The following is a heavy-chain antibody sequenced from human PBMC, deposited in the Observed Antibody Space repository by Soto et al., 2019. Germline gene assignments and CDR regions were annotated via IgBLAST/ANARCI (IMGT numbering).Heavy chain of an antibody. Sequence: QVQLVQSGAEVKKPGSSVKVSCKASGGTFSSYAISWVRQAPGQGVEWMGGIIPIFGTANYAQKFQGRVTITADESTSTPYMELSSLRSEDTAVYYCLISPAGTDRTRWFDPWGQGTLVTVSS. CDR3: LISPAGTDRTRWFDP. V-gene: IGHV1-69*12. CDR1: GGTFSSYA. D-gene: IGHD6-19*01. CDR2: IIPIFGTA. J-gene: IGHJ5*02.